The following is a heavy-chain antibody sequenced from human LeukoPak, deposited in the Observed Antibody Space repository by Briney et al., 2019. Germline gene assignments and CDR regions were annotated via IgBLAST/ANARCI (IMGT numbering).Heavy chain of an antibody. CDR3: ARGPDIVVVPAANKAYYYYYYMDV. CDR2: ISSSGSTI. J-gene: IGHJ6*03. V-gene: IGHV3-11*01. D-gene: IGHD2-2*01. CDR1: GFTFSDYY. Sequence: PGGSLRLSCAASGFTFSDYYMSWIRQAPGKGLEWVSYISSSGSTIYYADTVKGRFTISRDNAKNSLYLQMNSLRAEDTAVYYCARGPDIVVVPAANKAYYYYYYMDVWGKGTTVTVSS.